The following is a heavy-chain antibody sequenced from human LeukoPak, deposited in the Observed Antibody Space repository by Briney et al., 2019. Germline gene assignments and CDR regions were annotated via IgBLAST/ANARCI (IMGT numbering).Heavy chain of an antibody. CDR1: GYSFTSYW. J-gene: IGHJ4*02. V-gene: IGHV5-10-1*01. Sequence: KVGESLKISCKASGYSFTSYWISWVRQMPGKGLEWMGRIDPSDSYTNYSPSFQGHVTISADKSISTAYLQWSSLKASDTAMYYCARLGIGGDCCPDYWGQGTLVTVSS. CDR2: IDPSDSYT. CDR3: ARLGIGGDCCPDY. D-gene: IGHD2-21*02.